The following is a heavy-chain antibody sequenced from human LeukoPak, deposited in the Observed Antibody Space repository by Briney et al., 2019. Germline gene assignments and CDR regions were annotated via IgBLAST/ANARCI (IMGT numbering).Heavy chain of an antibody. D-gene: IGHD4-17*01. Sequence: SQTLSLTCTVSGGSVSRGGYYWSWIRRHPGKGLEWIGYIYYTGSTNFNPSLKSRVIISLDTSKNQFSLKLTSVTVADTAVYYCAGVTRNYYYSMDVWGKGTTVTVSS. CDR2: IYYTGST. V-gene: IGHV4-31*03. J-gene: IGHJ6*03. CDR3: AGVTRNYYYSMDV. CDR1: GGSVSRGGYY.